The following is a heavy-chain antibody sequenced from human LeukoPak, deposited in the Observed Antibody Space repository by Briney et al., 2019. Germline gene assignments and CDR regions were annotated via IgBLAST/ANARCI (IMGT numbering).Heavy chain of an antibody. D-gene: IGHD6-19*01. CDR2: IGSSDSII. J-gene: IGHJ4*02. CDR1: GFTLSDFY. Sequence: GGSLRLSCVASGFTLSDFYMSWIRQAPGKGLDWLADIGSSDSIISYADSLRGRFTISRDYAKNSLHLQMNSLRDEDTAVYYCGRETVAGTFDYWGQGTLVTVSS. CDR3: GRETVAGTFDY. V-gene: IGHV3-11*01.